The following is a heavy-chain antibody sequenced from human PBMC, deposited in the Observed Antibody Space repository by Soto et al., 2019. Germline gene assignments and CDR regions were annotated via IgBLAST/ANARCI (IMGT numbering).Heavy chain of an antibody. Sequence: EVQLVESGGGLVQPGGSLRLSCAASGFTVSSNYMSWVRQAPEKGLEWVSVIYSGGSTYYADSVKGRFTISRDNSKNTLYLQMNSLRAEDTAVYYCARDGPYYYGMDVWGQGTTVTVSS. CDR3: ARDGPYYYGMDV. CDR1: GFTVSSNY. J-gene: IGHJ6*02. CDR2: IYSGGST. V-gene: IGHV3-66*01.